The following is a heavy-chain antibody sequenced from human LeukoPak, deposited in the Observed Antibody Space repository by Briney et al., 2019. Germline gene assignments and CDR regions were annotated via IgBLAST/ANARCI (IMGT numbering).Heavy chain of an antibody. Sequence: GGSLRLSCAASGFTFSSSWMTWVRQAPGMGLERVANIKADGSGKYYVDSVRGRFSISRDNAKNSLYLELNSLRAEDTGVYFCARDRGWQQFDYWGQGTLVTVSS. J-gene: IGHJ4*01. CDR2: IKADGSGK. CDR3: ARDRGWQQFDY. V-gene: IGHV3-7*01. CDR1: GFTFSSSW. D-gene: IGHD3-10*01.